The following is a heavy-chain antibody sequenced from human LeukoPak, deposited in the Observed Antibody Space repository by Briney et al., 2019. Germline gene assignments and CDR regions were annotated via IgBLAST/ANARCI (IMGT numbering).Heavy chain of an antibody. V-gene: IGHV1-46*01. CDR1: GYDITSYY. J-gene: IGHJ4*02. CDR2: VHPNGDNR. Sequence: GASVNVSCKASGYDITSYYMHWVRQAPGQGLEWMGTVHPNGDNRTYAQRFQGRVTMTRDTSTSTVYMDLSSLRSEDTAVYYRAREAIAAGKNFDYWGQGTQVTVSS. D-gene: IGHD6-25*01. CDR3: AREAIAAGKNFDY.